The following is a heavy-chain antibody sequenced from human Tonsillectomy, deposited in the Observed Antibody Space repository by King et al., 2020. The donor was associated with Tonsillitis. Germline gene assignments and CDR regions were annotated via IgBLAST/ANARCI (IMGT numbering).Heavy chain of an antibody. CDR2: SYFDGSA. J-gene: IGHJ6*03. CDR3: ARRGNDYFMDV. Sequence: QVQLQESGPGLLRPSETLSLTCTVSGGSIISRSNYWGWIRQSPGKGLEWIGNSYFDGSANYSPSLKSRVTISVDTSKNQFSLKMSGVTAADTAVYYCARRGNDYFMDVWGKGTTVIVSS. V-gene: IGHV4-39*01. CDR1: GGSIISRSNY.